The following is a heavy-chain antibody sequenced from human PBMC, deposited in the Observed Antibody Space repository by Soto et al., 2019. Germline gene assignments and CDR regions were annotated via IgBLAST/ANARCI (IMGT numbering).Heavy chain of an antibody. Sequence: GGSLRLSCAASGFTFSSFSMSWVRQAPGKGLEWVSSIGSSSSYEYYADSLKGRLTISRDNAKDSLYLQMNSLRAEDTAVYYCVREGGWWELLWGQGTLVTVSS. J-gene: IGHJ4*02. CDR3: VREGGWWELL. V-gene: IGHV3-21*01. D-gene: IGHD2-15*01. CDR1: GFTFSSFS. CDR2: IGSSSSYE.